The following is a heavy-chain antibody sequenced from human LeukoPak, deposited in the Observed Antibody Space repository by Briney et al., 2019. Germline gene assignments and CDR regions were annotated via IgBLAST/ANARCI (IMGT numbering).Heavy chain of an antibody. D-gene: IGHD6-13*01. V-gene: IGHV1-18*01. CDR2: ISAYNGNT. Sequence: ASVKVSCKTSGGTFSSYAISWVRQAPGQGLEWMGGISAYNGNTNYAQKLQGRVTMTTDTSTSTAYMELRSLRSDDTAVYYCARGFEAAAELEGGWGQGTLVTVSS. CDR3: ARGFEAAAELEGG. J-gene: IGHJ4*02. CDR1: GGTFSSYA.